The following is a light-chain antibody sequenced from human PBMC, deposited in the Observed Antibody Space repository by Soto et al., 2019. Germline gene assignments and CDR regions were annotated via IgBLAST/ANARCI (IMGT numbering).Light chain of an antibody. CDR1: SGYVGTYSL. V-gene: IGLV2-23*01. J-gene: IGLJ1*01. CDR2: EGH. Sequence: QSALAQPASVSGSPGQSITISCTGASGYVGTYSLVSWYQQHPGKAPKVVIYEGHKRPSGVPDRFSGSTSVNTASLTISGLQHEEEADYSCCLYVGATTYVFGTGTKVTVL. CDR3: CLYVGATTYV.